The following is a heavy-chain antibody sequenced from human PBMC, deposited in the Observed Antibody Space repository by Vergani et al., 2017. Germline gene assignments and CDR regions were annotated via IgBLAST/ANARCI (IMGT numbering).Heavy chain of an antibody. CDR3: VRDRGLCAGGRCYTEAWDY. CDR1: GFALNRHA. Sequence: QVQLVDSGGGVVQPGRSLRLSCVVSGFALNRHAMYWVRQAPGKGLEWVVGISFDGTNEYYPDLVKGRFTISRDIAKNTLYLQVRSLRLEDTGVYHCVRDRGLCAGGRCYTEAWDYWGQGTPVTVSS. D-gene: IGHD2-2*02. J-gene: IGHJ4*02. V-gene: IGHV3-30-3*01. CDR2: ISFDGTNE.